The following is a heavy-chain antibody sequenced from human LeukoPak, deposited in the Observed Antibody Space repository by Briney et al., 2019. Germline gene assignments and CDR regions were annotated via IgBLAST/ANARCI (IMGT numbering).Heavy chain of an antibody. CDR1: GFTFDNYR. J-gene: IGHJ4*02. D-gene: IGHD1-26*01. CDR2: VNADGGNT. CDR3: TKRVKYGGTWDHFAD. Sequence: GGSLRLSCAASGFTFDNYRMSWVRQAPGKGLEWVSTVNADGGNTYYADSVKGRFTISRDNSKSTLILQMNSLRVEDTALYYCTKRVKYGGTWDHFADWGQGTLVTVST. V-gene: IGHV3-23*01.